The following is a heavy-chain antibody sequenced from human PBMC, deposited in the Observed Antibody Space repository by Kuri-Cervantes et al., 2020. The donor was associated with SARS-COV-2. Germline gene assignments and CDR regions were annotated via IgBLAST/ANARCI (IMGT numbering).Heavy chain of an antibody. V-gene: IGHV4-59*12. CDR2: IYYSGST. Sequence: SETLSLTCTGSGVSISSYYWSWIRQRLGKGLEWMGYIYYSGSTYYNPSLKHRVSISVDTSKNQLSLKLSSVTCADTAVYYCARDNMRVAAFDYWARGTLVTVSS. D-gene: IGHD3-22*01. CDR3: ARDNMRVAAFDY. CDR1: GVSISSYY. J-gene: IGHJ4*02.